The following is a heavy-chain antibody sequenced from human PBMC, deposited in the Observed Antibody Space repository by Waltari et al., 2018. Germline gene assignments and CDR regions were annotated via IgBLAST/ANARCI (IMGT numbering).Heavy chain of an antibody. J-gene: IGHJ4*02. CDR1: GFTFSSYG. CDR2: IWYDGTNK. CDR3: ARDSYGGAGSYFDY. D-gene: IGHD3-16*01. V-gene: IGHV3-33*08. Sequence: QVQVVESGGGVVQPGRSLRLSCAASGFTFSSYGMHWVRQAPGKGLEWVDVIWYDGTNKYYTDSVKGRFTISRDNSKNTLYLQMNSLRAEDTAVYYCARDSYGGAGSYFDYWGQGTLVTVSS.